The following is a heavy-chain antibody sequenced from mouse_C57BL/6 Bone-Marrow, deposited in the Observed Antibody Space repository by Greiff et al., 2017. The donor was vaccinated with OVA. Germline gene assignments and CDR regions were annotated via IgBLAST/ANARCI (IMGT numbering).Heavy chain of an antibody. V-gene: IGHV1S81*02. CDR3: SRSVYGGFAN. J-gene: IGHJ3*01. CDR1: GYTFTSYY. CDR2: INPSNGGT. Sequence: QVQLQQPGAELVKPGASVKLSCKSSGYTFTSYYMYWVKQRPGQGLEWIGGINPSNGGTNFNEKVKSKATLTADNSSNTAYMHLSSLTSEDSAVYYCSRSVYGGFANWGQGTLVTVSA. D-gene: IGHD1-1*01.